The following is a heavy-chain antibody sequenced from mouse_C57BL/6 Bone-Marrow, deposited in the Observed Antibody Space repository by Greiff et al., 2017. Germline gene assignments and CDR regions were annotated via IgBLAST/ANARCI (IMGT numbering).Heavy chain of an antibody. J-gene: IGHJ4*01. CDR2: IRSKSNNYAT. CDR3: ARPYYYAMDY. CDR1: GFSFNTYA. V-gene: IGHV10-1*01. Sequence: DVKLVESGGGLVQPKGSLKLSCAASGFSFNTYAMNWVRQAPGKGLEWVARIRSKSNNYATYYADSVKDRFTISRDDSESMLYLQMNNLKTEDTAMYYCARPYYYAMDYWGQGTSVTVSS.